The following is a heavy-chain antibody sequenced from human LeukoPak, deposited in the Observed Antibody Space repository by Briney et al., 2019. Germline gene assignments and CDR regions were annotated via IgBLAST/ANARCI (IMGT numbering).Heavy chain of an antibody. Sequence: GASVKVSCKASGGTFSGYAISWVRQAPGQGLEWMGGIIPIFGTANYAQKFQGRVTITTDESTSTAYMELSSLRSEDTAVYYCAKVGRGSGSYDGVDYWGQGTLVTVSS. CDR2: IIPIFGTA. D-gene: IGHD3-10*01. CDR1: GGTFSGYA. CDR3: AKVGRGSGSYDGVDY. J-gene: IGHJ4*02. V-gene: IGHV1-69*05.